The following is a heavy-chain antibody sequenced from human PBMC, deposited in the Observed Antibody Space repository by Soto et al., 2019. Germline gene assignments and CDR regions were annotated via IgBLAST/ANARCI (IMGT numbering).Heavy chain of an antibody. CDR2: IYYSGST. CDR1: GGSISSGGYY. Sequence: SETLSLTCTVSGGSISSGGYYWSWIRQHPGKGLEWIGYIYYSGSTYYNPSLKSRVTISVDTSKNQFSLKLSSVTAADTAVYYCARALRYCSSTSCLYYYYGMDVWGQETTVTVS. CDR3: ARALRYCSSTSCLYYYYGMDV. V-gene: IGHV4-31*03. J-gene: IGHJ6*02. D-gene: IGHD2-2*01.